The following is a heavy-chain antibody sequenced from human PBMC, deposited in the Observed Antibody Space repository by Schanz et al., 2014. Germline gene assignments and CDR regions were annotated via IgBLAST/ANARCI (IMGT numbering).Heavy chain of an antibody. CDR1: GFTFSTFA. Sequence: VQLVESGGGLVQPGGSLRLSCTASGFTFSTFAMHWVRQAPGKGLEYISAISNNGDSTYYADSVKGRFTISRDNSKNTLYLQMNSLRPEDTAVYYCARGGFGEVSYFDYWGQGTLVTVSS. CDR3: ARGGFGEVSYFDY. D-gene: IGHD3-10*01. V-gene: IGHV3-64*04. CDR2: ISNNGDST. J-gene: IGHJ4*02.